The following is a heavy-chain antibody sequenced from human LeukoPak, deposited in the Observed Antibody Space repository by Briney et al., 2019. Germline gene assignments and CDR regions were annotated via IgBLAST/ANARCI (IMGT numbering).Heavy chain of an antibody. J-gene: IGHJ4*02. CDR3: ARESTVTDFDY. D-gene: IGHD4-17*01. CDR2: IYYSGST. CDR1: GGSVSSGSYY. Sequence: SETLSLTCTVSGGSVSSGSYYWSWIRQPPGKGLEWIGYIYYSGSTNYNPSLKSRVTISVDTSKNQFSLKLSSVTAADTAVYYCARESTVTDFDYWGQGTLVTVSS. V-gene: IGHV4-61*01.